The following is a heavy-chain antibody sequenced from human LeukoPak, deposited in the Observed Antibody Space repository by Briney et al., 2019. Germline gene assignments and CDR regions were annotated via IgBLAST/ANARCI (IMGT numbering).Heavy chain of an antibody. CDR1: GYSISSGYY. CDR2: IYHSGST. D-gene: IGHD5-18*01. Sequence: SETLSLTCAVSGYSISSGYYWGWIRQPPGKGLEWIGSIYHSGSTYYNPSLKSRVTMSVDTSKNQFSLKLSSVTAADTAVYYCARDIRGYSYGYSFDYWGQGTLVTVSS. J-gene: IGHJ4*02. V-gene: IGHV4-38-2*02. CDR3: ARDIRGYSYGYSFDY.